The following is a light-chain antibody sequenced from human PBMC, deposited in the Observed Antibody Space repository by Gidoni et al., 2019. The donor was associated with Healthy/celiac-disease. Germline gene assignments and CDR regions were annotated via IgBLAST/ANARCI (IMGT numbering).Light chain of an antibody. Sequence: DIQMTQSPSTLSASVGDRVTITCRASQRISSWLAWYQQKPGKAPKLLIYKASSLESGVPSRFSGSGSGTEFTLTISSLQPDDFATYYCQQYNSDRTFGQGTKVEIK. CDR2: KAS. CDR3: QQYNSDRT. CDR1: QRISSW. V-gene: IGKV1-5*03. J-gene: IGKJ1*01.